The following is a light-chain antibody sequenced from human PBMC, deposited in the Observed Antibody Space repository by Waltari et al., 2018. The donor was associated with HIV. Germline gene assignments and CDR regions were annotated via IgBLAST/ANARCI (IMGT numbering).Light chain of an antibody. CDR3: QQYDTWPPKT. J-gene: IGKJ1*01. V-gene: IGKV3-15*01. Sequence: ELVMTHSPPTRSVSPGERATLSCRAIQNIGPNLAWYQQKPGHTPELFIYGASTRATGIPARFSGSGAGTEFTLGISSLQAEDFAVYYCQQYDTWPPKTFGQGTKVEIK. CDR1: QNIGPN. CDR2: GAS.